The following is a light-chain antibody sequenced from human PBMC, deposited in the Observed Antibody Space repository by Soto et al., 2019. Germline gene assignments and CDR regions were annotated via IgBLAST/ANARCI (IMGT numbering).Light chain of an antibody. Sequence: EIVLTQSPGTLSLCPGERATLSCRASQSVSSSYLAWYQQKPGQAPRLLIYGASSRATGIPDRFSGGGSGTDFTLTISRLEPEDFVVYYCQQYGTSPFTFGPGTKVDIK. CDR3: QQYGTSPFT. V-gene: IGKV3-20*01. CDR1: QSVSSSY. CDR2: GAS. J-gene: IGKJ3*01.